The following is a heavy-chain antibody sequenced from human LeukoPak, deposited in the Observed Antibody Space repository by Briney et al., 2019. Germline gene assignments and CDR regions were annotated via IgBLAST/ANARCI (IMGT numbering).Heavy chain of an antibody. Sequence: ASVKVSCKASGYTFTTHEINWVRQASGQGLEWMGRVNPSSGYIGYSQKFQGGVSITRDTSISTAYMELSRLRSDDTAVYYCARADRVTTLGYFDYWGQGTLVTVSS. D-gene: IGHD5-12*01. V-gene: IGHV1-8*03. J-gene: IGHJ4*02. CDR1: GYTFTTHE. CDR3: ARADRVTTLGYFDY. CDR2: VNPSSGYI.